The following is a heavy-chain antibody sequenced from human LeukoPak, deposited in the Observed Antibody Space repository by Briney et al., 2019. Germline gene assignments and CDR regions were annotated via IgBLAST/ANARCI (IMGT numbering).Heavy chain of an antibody. V-gene: IGHV3-23*01. CDR1: GFTYSAYR. D-gene: IGHD4-17*01. J-gene: IGHJ4*02. CDR2: ISDTVRDT. CDR3: AKDNYGGIIAS. Sequence: GGSLRLFCAASGFTYSAYRMSSVRQAPGKGLEWVSHISDTVRDTWYANSVKGRFIISRDNSRDTVYLQMSSLRPEDTALSFCAKDNYGGIIASWGQGTLVTVSS.